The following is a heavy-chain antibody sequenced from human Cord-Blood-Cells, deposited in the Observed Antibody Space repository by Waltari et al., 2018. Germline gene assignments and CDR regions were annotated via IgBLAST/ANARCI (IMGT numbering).Heavy chain of an antibody. CDR2: ISGSGGST. V-gene: IGHV3-23*01. Sequence: EVQLLESGGGLVQPGGAPRLSCAASGFTFSSYAMIWVRQAPGKGLEWVSAISGSGGSTYYADSVKGRFTISRDNSKNTLYLQMNSLRAEDTAVYYCAKEGELGISWYFDLWGRGTLVTVSS. J-gene: IGHJ2*01. CDR3: AKEGELGISWYFDL. D-gene: IGHD7-27*01. CDR1: GFTFSSYA.